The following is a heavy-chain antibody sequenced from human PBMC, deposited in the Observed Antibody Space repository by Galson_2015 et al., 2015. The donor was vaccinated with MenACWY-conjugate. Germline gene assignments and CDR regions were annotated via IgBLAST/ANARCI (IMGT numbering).Heavy chain of an antibody. CDR2: VRNKVYGGTT. V-gene: IGHV3-49*03. J-gene: IGHJ4*02. Sequence: LRLSCATSGFTFGDYAMSWFRQAPGKGLEWVGFVRNKVYGGTTEYAASVKGRFTISRDDSKSIAYLQMNSLKTEDTAVYYCTRDSEYFYVSGSLYFDYWGQGTLVTVSS. CDR3: TRDSEYFYVSGSLYFDY. D-gene: IGHD3-10*01. CDR1: GFTFGDYA.